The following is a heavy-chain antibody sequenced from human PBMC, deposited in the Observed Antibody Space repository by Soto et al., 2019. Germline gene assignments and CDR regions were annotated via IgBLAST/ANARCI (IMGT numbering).Heavy chain of an antibody. Sequence: PGGSLRLSCAASGFTFSGYAMSWVRQSPGKGLEWVSAISGSGGSTYYADSVKGRFTISRDNSKNTLYLQMNSLRAEDTAVYYCAKDLLRYCSSTSCRPNYFDYWGQGTLVTVSS. CDR1: GFTFSGYA. V-gene: IGHV3-23*01. CDR3: AKDLLRYCSSTSCRPNYFDY. D-gene: IGHD2-2*01. CDR2: ISGSGGST. J-gene: IGHJ4*02.